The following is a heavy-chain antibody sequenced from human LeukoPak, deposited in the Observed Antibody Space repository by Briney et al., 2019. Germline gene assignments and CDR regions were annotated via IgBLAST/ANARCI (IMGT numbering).Heavy chain of an antibody. V-gene: IGHV4-30-2*01. Sequence: SQTLSLTCAVSGGSISSGGYSWSWIRQPPGKGLEWIGYIYHSGSTYYNPSLKSRVTISVDRSKNQFSLKLSSVTAADTAVYYCARVLQQLVFDYWGQGTPVTVSS. J-gene: IGHJ4*02. CDR1: GGSISSGGYS. CDR3: ARVLQQLVFDY. CDR2: IYHSGST. D-gene: IGHD6-13*01.